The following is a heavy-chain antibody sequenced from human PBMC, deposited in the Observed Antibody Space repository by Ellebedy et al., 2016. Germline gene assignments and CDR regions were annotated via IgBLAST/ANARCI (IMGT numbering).Heavy chain of an antibody. J-gene: IGHJ5*02. CDR3: ARAGNDFWSGENWFDP. CDR2: IYYSGST. D-gene: IGHD3-3*01. CDR1: GGSISSYY. Sequence: SETLSLTCTVSGGSISSYYWSWIRQPPGKGLEWIGYIYYSGSTNYNPSLKSRVTISVDTSKNQFSLKLSSVTAADTAVYYCARAGNDFWSGENWFDPWGQGTLVTVSS. V-gene: IGHV4-59*01.